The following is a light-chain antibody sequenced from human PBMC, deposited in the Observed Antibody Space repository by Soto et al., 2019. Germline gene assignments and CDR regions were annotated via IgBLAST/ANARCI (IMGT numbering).Light chain of an antibody. V-gene: IGLV2-14*01. CDR3: SSYTSSITYV. CDR2: DVS. J-gene: IGLJ1*01. Sequence: QSALTQPASVSGSPGQSITISCTGTSSDVGGYHYVSWYQQYPGKAPKVMIYDVSNRPSGVSNRFSGSKSGTTASLTISGLQAEDEADYYCSSYTSSITYVFGTGTKVTXL. CDR1: SSDVGGYHY.